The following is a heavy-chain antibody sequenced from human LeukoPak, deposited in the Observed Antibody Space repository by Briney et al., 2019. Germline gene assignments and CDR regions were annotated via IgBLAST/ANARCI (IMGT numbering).Heavy chain of an antibody. D-gene: IGHD5-18*01. J-gene: IGHJ4*02. CDR3: ASLRGYSYGYDC. CDR2: IYSGGST. V-gene: IGHV3-66*01. Sequence: PGGSLRLSCAASGFTFSSYSINWVRQAPGKGLEWVSVIYSGGSTYYADSVKGRFTISRDNSKNTLYLQMNSLRAEDTAVYYCASLRGYSYGYDCWGQGTLVTVSS. CDR1: GFTFSSYS.